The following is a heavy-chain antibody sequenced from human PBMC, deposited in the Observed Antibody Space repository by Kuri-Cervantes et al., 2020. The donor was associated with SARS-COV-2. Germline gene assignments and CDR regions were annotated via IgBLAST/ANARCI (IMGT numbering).Heavy chain of an antibody. V-gene: IGHV4-34*01. CDR1: GFTFSGYY. Sequence: ESLKISCAASGFTFSGYYWSWIRQPPGKGLEWIGEINHSGSTNYNPSLKSRVTISVDTSKNQFSLKLSSVTAADTAVYYCARGRSPGYWGQGTLVTVSS. CDR3: ARGRSPGY. J-gene: IGHJ4*02. CDR2: INHSGST.